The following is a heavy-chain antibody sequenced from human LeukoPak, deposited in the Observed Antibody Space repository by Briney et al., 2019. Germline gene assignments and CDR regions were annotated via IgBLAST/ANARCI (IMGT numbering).Heavy chain of an antibody. J-gene: IGHJ4*02. D-gene: IGHD2-2*01. Sequence: PGGSLRLSCAASGFTFDDYGMSWVRQAPGKGLEWVSGINWNGGGTGYADSVKGRFTISRDNAKNSLYLQMNSLRAEDTALYYCARGNRIVVVPAAYDYWGQGTLVTASS. V-gene: IGHV3-20*04. CDR1: GFTFDDYG. CDR2: INWNGGGT. CDR3: ARGNRIVVVPAAYDY.